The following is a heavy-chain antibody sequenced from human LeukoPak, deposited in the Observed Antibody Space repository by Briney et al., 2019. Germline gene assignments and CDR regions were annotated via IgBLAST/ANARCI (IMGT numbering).Heavy chain of an antibody. CDR1: GFTFSSYA. Sequence: PGESLRLSCAASGFTFSSYAMHWVRQAPGKGLEWVAVISYDGSNKYYADSVKGRFTISRDNAKNSLYLQMNTVRADDTAVYYCARDVPAAGHDYWGQGTLVTVSS. V-gene: IGHV3-30*04. CDR3: ARDVPAAGHDY. J-gene: IGHJ4*02. CDR2: ISYDGSNK. D-gene: IGHD6-13*01.